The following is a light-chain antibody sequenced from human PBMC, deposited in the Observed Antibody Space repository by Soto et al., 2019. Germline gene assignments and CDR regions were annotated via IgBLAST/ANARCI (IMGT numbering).Light chain of an antibody. V-gene: IGKV3-11*01. CDR3: QQRSNWPRT. CDR1: QSVSSY. CDR2: DAS. J-gene: IGKJ3*01. Sequence: EIVLTQSPATLSLSPGERATLSCRASQSVSSYLAWYQQKPGQAPRLLIYDASNRATGIPARFSGSGSGTDFTLTISSLEPEDFAVYYCQQRSNWPRTFGHGTQVDIK.